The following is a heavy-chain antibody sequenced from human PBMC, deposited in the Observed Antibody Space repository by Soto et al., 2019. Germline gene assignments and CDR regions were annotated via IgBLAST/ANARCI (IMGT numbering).Heavy chain of an antibody. CDR1: GCSIRSGGYY. V-gene: IGHV4-31*03. CDR2: IYYSGST. J-gene: IGHJ6*02. Sequence: LSDTLSLTGTVSGCSIRSGGYYWSWIRQHPGKSLEWIGYIYYSGSTYYNPSLKSRVTISVDTSKNQFSLKLSSVTAADTAVYYCARGGDIVYFDWPPQEQWGMDVWGQGTTVTVSS. CDR3: ARGGDIVYFDWPPQEQWGMDV. D-gene: IGHD3-9*01.